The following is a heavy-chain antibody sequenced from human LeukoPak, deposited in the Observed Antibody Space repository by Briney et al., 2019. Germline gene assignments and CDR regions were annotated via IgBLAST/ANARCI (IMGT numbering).Heavy chain of an antibody. J-gene: IGHJ4*02. Sequence: ASVKVSCKASGYTFTGYYMHWVRQAPGQGLEWMGWISAYNGNTNYAQKLQGRVTMTTDTSTSTAYMELRSLRSDDTAVYYCARGLALTPTARGYFDYWGQGTLVTVSS. D-gene: IGHD1-14*01. V-gene: IGHV1-18*04. CDR3: ARGLALTPTARGYFDY. CDR2: ISAYNGNT. CDR1: GYTFTGYY.